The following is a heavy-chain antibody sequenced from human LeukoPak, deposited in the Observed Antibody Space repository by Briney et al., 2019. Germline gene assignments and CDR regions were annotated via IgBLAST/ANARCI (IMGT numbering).Heavy chain of an antibody. Sequence: PGGSLRLSCAASGFTFSSSAMSWVRQAPGKGLEWVSAISGSESSTYYTDSVKGRFTISRDNSKNTLYLQMNGLRAEDTAVYYCAKGKDDSSGWYFFYWGQGTLVTVSS. J-gene: IGHJ4*02. CDR3: AKGKDDSSGWYFFY. CDR1: GFTFSSSA. CDR2: ISGSESST. D-gene: IGHD6-19*01. V-gene: IGHV3-23*01.